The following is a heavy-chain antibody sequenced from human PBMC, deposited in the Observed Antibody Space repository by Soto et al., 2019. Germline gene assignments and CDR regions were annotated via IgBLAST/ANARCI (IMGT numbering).Heavy chain of an antibody. Sequence: SGTPSLTRTVSGGSISADYCSWLRQPPGKGLECIGYIYYSGNTNYNPSLKSRATISEDTAKNQFSLKMSSVSAADTAVYYCARFFCSSFSCTAFDFWGQGVLVTVSS. CDR3: ARFFCSSFSCTAFDF. J-gene: IGHJ4*02. CDR1: GGSISADY. V-gene: IGHV4-59*01. CDR2: IYYSGNT. D-gene: IGHD2-2*01.